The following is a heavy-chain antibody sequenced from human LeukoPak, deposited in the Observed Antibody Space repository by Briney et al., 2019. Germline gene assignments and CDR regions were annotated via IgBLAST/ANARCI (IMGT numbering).Heavy chain of an antibody. CDR1: GFMFSRYW. V-gene: IGHV3-74*01. CDR2: INSDRSGT. CDR3: ARGTTSGGFDY. J-gene: IGHJ4*02. Sequence: GGSLRLSCAASGFMFSRYWMHWVRQAPGKGLVLVSRINSDRSGTRYVDSVKGRFNISRDNAKNTLYLKLNSVSAEDTALYYCARGTTSGGFDYWGQGTLVPVSS. D-gene: IGHD1-26*01.